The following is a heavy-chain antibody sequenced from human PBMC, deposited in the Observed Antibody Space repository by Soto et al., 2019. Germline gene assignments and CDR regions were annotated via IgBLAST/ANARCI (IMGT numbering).Heavy chain of an antibody. CDR1: GFTFSSYG. Sequence: GGSLRLSCAASGFTFSSYGMHWVRQAPGKGLEWVAVISYDGRNKYYADSVKGRFTISRDNSKNTLYLQMSSLRPEDTAVYYCVKDGSSGWPYYYGMDVWGQGTTVTVSS. J-gene: IGHJ6*02. V-gene: IGHV3-30*18. D-gene: IGHD6-19*01. CDR3: VKDGSSGWPYYYGMDV. CDR2: ISYDGRNK.